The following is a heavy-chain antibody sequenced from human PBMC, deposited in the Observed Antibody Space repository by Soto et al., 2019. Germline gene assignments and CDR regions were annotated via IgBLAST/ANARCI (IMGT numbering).Heavy chain of an antibody. CDR3: ARWVATRSPYYYNGMDV. CDR2: IYYSGST. CDR1: GGSISSGDYY. V-gene: IGHV4-61*08. D-gene: IGHD5-12*01. Sequence: SETLSLTCTVSGGSISSGDYYWSWIRQPPGKGLEWIGYIYYSGSTKYNPSLESRVTISVDTSKNQFSLKLSSVTAADTAVYYCARWVATRSPYYYNGMDVWGQGTPVTVPS. J-gene: IGHJ6*02.